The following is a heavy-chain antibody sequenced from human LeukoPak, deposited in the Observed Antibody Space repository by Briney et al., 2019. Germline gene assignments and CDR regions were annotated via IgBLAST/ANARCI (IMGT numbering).Heavy chain of an antibody. J-gene: IGHJ4*02. V-gene: IGHV4-38-2*02. CDR1: GYSISSGYY. Sequence: PSETLSLTCTVSGYSISSGYYWGWIRQPPGKGLEWIGSIYHSGSTNYNPSLKSRVTISVDTSKNQFSLKLSSVTAADTAVYYCAREAGWSMTTDWGQGTLVTVSS. D-gene: IGHD4-17*01. CDR3: AREAGWSMTTD. CDR2: IYHSGST.